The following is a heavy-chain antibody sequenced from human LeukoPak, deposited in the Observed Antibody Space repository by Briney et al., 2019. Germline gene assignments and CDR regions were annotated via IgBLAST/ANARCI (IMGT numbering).Heavy chain of an antibody. CDR1: GFTFSSYA. CDR2: ISGSGGST. D-gene: IGHD6-6*01. V-gene: IGHV3-23*01. Sequence: GGSLRLSCAASGFTFSSYAMSWVRQAPGKGLEWVSAISGSGGSTYYADSVKGRFTISRDNSKNTLYLQMSSLRAEDTAVYYCAKDRAYSSSIGDYWGQGTLVTVSS. CDR3: AKDRAYSSSIGDY. J-gene: IGHJ4*02.